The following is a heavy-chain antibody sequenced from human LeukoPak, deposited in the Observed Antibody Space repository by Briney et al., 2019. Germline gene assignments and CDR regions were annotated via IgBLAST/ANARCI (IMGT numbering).Heavy chain of an antibody. CDR1: GGSISSSSYY. D-gene: IGHD3-3*01. CDR2: IYYSGST. Sequence: KSSENLSLTCTVSGGSISSSSYYWGWIRQPPGKGLEWIGSIYYSGSTYYNPSLKSRVTISVDTSKSQFSLKLSSVTAADTAVYYCARRLYDFWSGYHYWYFDLWGRGTLVTVSS. V-gene: IGHV4-39*01. J-gene: IGHJ2*01. CDR3: ARRLYDFWSGYHYWYFDL.